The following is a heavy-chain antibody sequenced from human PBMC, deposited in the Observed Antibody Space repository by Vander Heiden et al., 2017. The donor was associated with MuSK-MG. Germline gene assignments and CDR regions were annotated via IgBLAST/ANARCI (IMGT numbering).Heavy chain of an antibody. CDR1: GGSISSGGYY. D-gene: IGHD3-3*01. V-gene: IGHV4-31*03. CDR3: ARGYDFWSGSYYFDY. Sequence: QVQLQESGPGLVKPSQTLSFTCTVSGGSISSGGYYWSWIRQHPGKGLEWIGYIYYSGSTYYNPSLKSRVTISVDTSKNQFSLKLSSVTAADTAVYYCARGYDFWSGSYYFDYWGQGTLVTVSS. CDR2: IYYSGST. J-gene: IGHJ4*02.